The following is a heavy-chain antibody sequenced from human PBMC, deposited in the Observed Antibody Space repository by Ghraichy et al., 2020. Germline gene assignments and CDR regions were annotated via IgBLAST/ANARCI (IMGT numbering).Heavy chain of an antibody. CDR2: ISGSGGST. J-gene: IGHJ5*02. Sequence: GGSLRLSCAASGFTFSSYAMSWVHQAPGKGLEWVSAISGSGGSTYYADSVKGRFTISRDNSKNTLYLQMNSLRAEDTAVYYCARAGEVGATTGLDSWFDPWGQGTLVTVSS. D-gene: IGHD1-26*01. CDR1: GFTFSSYA. CDR3: ARAGEVGATTGLDSWFDP. V-gene: IGHV3-23*01.